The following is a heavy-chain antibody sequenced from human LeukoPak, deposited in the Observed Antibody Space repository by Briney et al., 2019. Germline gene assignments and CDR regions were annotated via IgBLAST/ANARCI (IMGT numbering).Heavy chain of an antibody. CDR2: INTSSGST. CDR1: GYTFTTYY. J-gene: IGHJ4*02. V-gene: IGHV1-46*01. Sequence: ASVKVSFKASGYTFTTYYIHWVRQAPGQGLEGMGMINTSSGSTSYAQRFQGRVTMTRDTSTSTVYMELSSLRSEDTAVYYCARGGGTYYDVLGSDWGDNWGQGTLVTVSS. D-gene: IGHD1-26*01. CDR3: ARGGGTYYDVLGSDWGDN.